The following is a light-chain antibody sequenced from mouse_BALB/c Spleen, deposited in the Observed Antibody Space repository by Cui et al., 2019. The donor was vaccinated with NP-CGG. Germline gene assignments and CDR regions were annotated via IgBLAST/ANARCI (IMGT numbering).Light chain of an antibody. CDR2: GTN. CDR1: TGTITTSNY. J-gene: IGLJ1*01. V-gene: IGLV1*01. CDR3: ALWYSNHWV. Sequence: ALLTQEPALSTSPGETVTLTCRSSTGTITTSNYANWVQEKPDHLFTGLIGGTNNRAPGVPARFSGSLIGDKAALTITGAQTEDEALYFCALWYSNHWVFGGGTKLTVL.